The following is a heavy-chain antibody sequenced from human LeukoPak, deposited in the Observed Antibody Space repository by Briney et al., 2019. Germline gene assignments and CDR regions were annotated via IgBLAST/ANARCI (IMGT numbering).Heavy chain of an antibody. CDR1: GFTFSSYG. V-gene: IGHV3-23*01. D-gene: IGHD3-10*01. CDR2: ISGSGGST. Sequence: GGSLRLSCAASGFTFSSYGMSWVRQAPGKGLEWVSAISGSGGSTYYADSVKGRFTISRDNAKNSLYLQMNSLRAEDTAVYYCTRDPQPGSYYPWYFAYWGQGTLVTVSS. CDR3: TRDPQPGSYYPWYFAY. J-gene: IGHJ4*02.